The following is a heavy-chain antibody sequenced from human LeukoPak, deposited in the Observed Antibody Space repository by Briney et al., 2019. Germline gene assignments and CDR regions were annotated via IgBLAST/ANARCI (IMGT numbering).Heavy chain of an antibody. CDR1: GFTVSNNY. V-gene: IGHV3-53*01. Sequence: PGGSLRLSCAASGFTVSNNYMSWVRQAPGKGLEWVSVIYSGGSTDYADSVKGRFTISRDNSKNTLYLQMNSLRAEDTAVYYCARDYRVVGTTTYVFDIWGQGTMVTVSS. CDR2: IYSGGST. D-gene: IGHD1-26*01. CDR3: ARDYRVVGTTTYVFDI. J-gene: IGHJ3*02.